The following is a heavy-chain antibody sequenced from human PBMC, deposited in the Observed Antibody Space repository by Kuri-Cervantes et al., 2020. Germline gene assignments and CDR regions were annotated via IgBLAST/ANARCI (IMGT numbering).Heavy chain of an antibody. J-gene: IGHJ6*02. CDR2: ISSSGSTI. CDR3: ARETVTTYYYYYYGMDV. Sequence: LSLTCAASGFTFSDYYMSWIRQAPGKGLEWVSYISSSGSTIYYADSVKGRFTISRDNAKNSLYLQMNSLRVEDTAVYYCARETVTTYYYYYYGMDVWGQGTTVTVSS. CDR1: GFTFSDYY. V-gene: IGHV3-11*04. D-gene: IGHD4-17*01.